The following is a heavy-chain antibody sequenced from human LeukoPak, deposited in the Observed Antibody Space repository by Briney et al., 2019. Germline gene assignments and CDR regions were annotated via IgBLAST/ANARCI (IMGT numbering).Heavy chain of an antibody. V-gene: IGHV4-59*01. CDR2: IYYSGST. CDR3: ARGYDTIFGVVITDDAFDI. D-gene: IGHD3-3*01. Sequence: SETLSLTCTVSGGSISSYYWSWIRQPPGKGLEWIGYIYYSGSTNYNPSLKSRVTISVDTSKNQFPLKLSSVTAADTAVYYCARGYDTIFGVVITDDAFDIWGQGTMVTVSS. J-gene: IGHJ3*02. CDR1: GGSISSYY.